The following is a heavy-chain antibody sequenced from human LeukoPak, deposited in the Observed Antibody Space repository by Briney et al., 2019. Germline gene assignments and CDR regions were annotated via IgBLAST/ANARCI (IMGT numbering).Heavy chain of an antibody. CDR3: AKAHPTISDFDY. CDR1: GFTFSSYG. CDR2: ISYDGSNK. Sequence: GRSLRLSCAASGFTFSSYGMHWVRQAPGKGLEWVAVISYDGSNKYYADSVKGRFTISRDNSKNTLYLQMSSLRAEDTAVYYCAKAHPTISDFDYWGQGTLVAVSS. V-gene: IGHV3-30*18. J-gene: IGHJ4*02. D-gene: IGHD3-9*01.